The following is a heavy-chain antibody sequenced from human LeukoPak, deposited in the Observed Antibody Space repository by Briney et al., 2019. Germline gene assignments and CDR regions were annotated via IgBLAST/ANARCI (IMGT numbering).Heavy chain of an antibody. V-gene: IGHV1-69*13. D-gene: IGHD4-11*01. CDR1: GGIVSSYA. CDR3: ARAGRFSNYDYYYHMDV. J-gene: IGHJ6*03. Sequence: SVKVSCKASGGIVSSYAISWVRLAPGHGLEWMGGIIPRFGRAKYAQKFQDRVSITSDESTSTVYMELSSLRSDDTAVYYCARAGRFSNYDYYYHMDVWGKGTTVTVSS. CDR2: IIPRFGRA.